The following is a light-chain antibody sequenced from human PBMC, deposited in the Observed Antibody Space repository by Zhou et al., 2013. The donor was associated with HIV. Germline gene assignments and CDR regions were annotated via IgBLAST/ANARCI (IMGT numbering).Light chain of an antibody. CDR1: QSVSIY. Sequence: IVLTQSPATLSLSPGERATLSCRASQSVSIYLAWYQQKPGQAPRLLIYDVSNRATGIPARFSGSGSGTDFTLTISRLEPEDFAVYYCQQYGNSLLTFGGGTKLEIK. CDR3: QQYGNSLLT. CDR2: DVS. V-gene: IGKV3-11*01. J-gene: IGKJ4*01.